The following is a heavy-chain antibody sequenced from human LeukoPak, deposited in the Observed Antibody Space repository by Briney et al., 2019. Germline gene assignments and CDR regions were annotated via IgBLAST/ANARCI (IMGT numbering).Heavy chain of an antibody. CDR1: GGSISSYY. J-gene: IGHJ6*02. CDR2: IYYSGST. Sequence: PSETLSLTCTVSGGSISSYYWSWIRQPPEKGLEWIGYIYYSGSTNYNPSLKSRVTISVDTSKNQFSLKLSSVTAADTAVYYCARGATVTGSYYYYGMDVWGQGTTVTVSS. CDR3: ARGATVTGSYYYYGMDV. D-gene: IGHD4-17*01. V-gene: IGHV4-59*01.